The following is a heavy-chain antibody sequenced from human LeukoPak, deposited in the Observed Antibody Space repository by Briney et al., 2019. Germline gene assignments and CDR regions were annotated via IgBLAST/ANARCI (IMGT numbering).Heavy chain of an antibody. D-gene: IGHD1/OR15-1a*01. Sequence: GGSLRLSCAASGFTFSSFSMIWVRQAPGKGLEWVSSTSSSSAYTFYAESGKGRFTTSRDNAKNSLFLQMNSLRAEDTAMYYCAKGTKPAMTIPDYWGQGILVTVSS. CDR1: GFTFSSFS. CDR2: TSSSSAYT. J-gene: IGHJ4*02. CDR3: AKGTKPAMTIPDY. V-gene: IGHV3-21*04.